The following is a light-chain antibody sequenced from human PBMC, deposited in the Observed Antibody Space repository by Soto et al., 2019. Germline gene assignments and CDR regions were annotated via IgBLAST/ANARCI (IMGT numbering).Light chain of an antibody. CDR3: QQSYSTPIT. Sequence: EIQMTQSPSSLSVSVGDRVTISCRASEGISSGLGWYQQKPEKAPKXLIFAASRLESGVPARFSGSGSGTDLTLSISSLEPEDFEAYYCQQSYSTPITFGQGTRLEIK. CDR1: EGISSG. V-gene: IGKV1D-16*01. CDR2: AAS. J-gene: IGKJ5*01.